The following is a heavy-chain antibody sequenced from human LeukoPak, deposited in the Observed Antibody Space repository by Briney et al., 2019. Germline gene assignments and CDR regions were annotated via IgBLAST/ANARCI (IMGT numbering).Heavy chain of an antibody. CDR2: ISTDGGRT. Sequence: AGRSLRLSCSASGFTFIHYAMNWVRQAPGKGPEYVSSISTDGGRTYYADSVEGRFTISRDNSKNTLYLQMTSLRTEDSAVYYCVKDQVTSMINKDFDHWGRGTLVTVSS. D-gene: IGHD3-16*01. CDR3: VKDQVTSMINKDFDH. V-gene: IGHV3-64D*06. J-gene: IGHJ4*02. CDR1: GFTFIHYA.